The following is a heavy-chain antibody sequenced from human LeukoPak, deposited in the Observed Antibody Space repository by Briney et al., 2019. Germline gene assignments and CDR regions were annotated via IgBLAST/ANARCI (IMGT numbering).Heavy chain of an antibody. CDR1: GFAFSSDS. D-gene: IGHD3-22*01. CDR3: ARVNPISSGFYAY. Sequence: GGSLRLSCAASGFAFSSDSMNWVRQAPGKGLEWVSSISSSSTYIYYADSVKGRFTISRDNAKKSLYLQMNSLRAEDTAVYYCARVNPISSGFYAYWGQGTLVTVSS. J-gene: IGHJ4*02. V-gene: IGHV3-21*01. CDR2: ISSSSTYI.